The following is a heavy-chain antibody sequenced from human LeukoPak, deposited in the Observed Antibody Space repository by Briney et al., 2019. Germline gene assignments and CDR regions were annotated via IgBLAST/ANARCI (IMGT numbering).Heavy chain of an antibody. D-gene: IGHD3-22*01. CDR3: ARDYFDSSLYLGF. CDR1: GGSISSGSSHY. CDR2: IYTTGRT. J-gene: IGHJ4*02. Sequence: SQTLSLTCTVSGGSISSGSSHYWNWIRQPAGKGLEWIGRIYTTGRTMYNPSLKSRLTISIDTSKNQFFLKLTSVTAADTAVYYCARDYFDSSLYLGFWGQGTLVTVSS. V-gene: IGHV4-61*02.